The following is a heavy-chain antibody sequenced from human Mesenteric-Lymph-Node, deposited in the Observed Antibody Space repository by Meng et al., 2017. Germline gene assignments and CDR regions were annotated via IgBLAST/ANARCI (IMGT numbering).Heavy chain of an antibody. Sequence: GSLRLSCTVSGGSISSYYWSWIRQPPGKGLEWIGSFYYGRSTFINPSLRSRVTISLDTSKSQFSLRLTSVTAADTAIYYCAREIGARSGYIYWSLGTLVTVSS. D-gene: IGHD3-10*01. J-gene: IGHJ4*02. CDR3: AREIGARSGYIY. CDR2: FYYGRST. CDR1: GGSISSYY. V-gene: IGHV4-39*07.